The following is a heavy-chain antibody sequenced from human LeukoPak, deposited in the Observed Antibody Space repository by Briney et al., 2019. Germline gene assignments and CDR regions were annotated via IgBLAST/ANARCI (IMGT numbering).Heavy chain of an antibody. V-gene: IGHV1-2*02. CDR3: ARRYYGSGILPRHFDI. CDR2: INPNSGGT. CDR1: GYTFTGYY. D-gene: IGHD3-10*01. J-gene: IGHJ3*02. Sequence: ASVKVSCKASGYTFTGYYVHWVRQAPGQGLEWMGWINPNSGGTNYAQKFQGRVTMTRDTSISTAYMELSRLRSDDTAVYYCARRYYGSGILPRHFDIWGQGTMVTVSS.